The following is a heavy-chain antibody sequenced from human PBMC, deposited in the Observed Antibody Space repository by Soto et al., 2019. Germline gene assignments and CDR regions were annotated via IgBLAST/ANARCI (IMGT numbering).Heavy chain of an antibody. V-gene: IGHV1-18*01. CDR3: VSLGDSFGYRGSYYFDH. D-gene: IGHD3-22*01. CDR2: IGAFNGNT. CDR1: GYTFTDFG. J-gene: IGHJ4*02. Sequence: HVQLVQSGAEVKKPGASVKVSCKASGYTFTDFGIGWVRQAPGQGLEWVGWIGAFNGNTDYAQKFQGRVTMTADPPTSTAYMELRSLRSDDTALYSCVSLGDSFGYRGSYYFDHWGQGTLVTVSS.